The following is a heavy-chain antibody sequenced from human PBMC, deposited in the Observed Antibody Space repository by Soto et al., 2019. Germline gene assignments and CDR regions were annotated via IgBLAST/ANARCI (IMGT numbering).Heavy chain of an antibody. D-gene: IGHD2-8*02. Sequence: GGSLRLSCAASGFTCSSYDMSWVRQAPGKGLEWVSTILVGGSTHYPDPVKGRFTISRDNSKNTVFLQMNSLTAGDTAVYYCAKATATGGGAFDICGQGTMVTVSS. J-gene: IGHJ3*02. V-gene: IGHV3-23*01. CDR1: GFTCSSYD. CDR2: ILVGGST. CDR3: AKATATGGGAFDI.